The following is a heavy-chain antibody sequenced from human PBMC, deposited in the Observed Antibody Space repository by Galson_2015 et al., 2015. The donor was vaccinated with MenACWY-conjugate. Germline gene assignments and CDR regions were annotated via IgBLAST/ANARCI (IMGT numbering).Heavy chain of an antibody. CDR2: IKSQTDGGKI. Sequence: SLRLSCAGSAFTFSNAYMSWVRQAPGKGLEWVGRIKSQTDGGKIDYAAPVKGRFTISRDDSKNTLYLQMNSVKIEDTALYYCTTHDPGSWGGLFLHLFMAVWGEGPTLTVSS. J-gene: IGHJ6*03. CDR3: TTHDPGSWGGLFLHLFMAV. CDR1: AFTFSNAY. D-gene: IGHD2-21*01. V-gene: IGHV3-15*01.